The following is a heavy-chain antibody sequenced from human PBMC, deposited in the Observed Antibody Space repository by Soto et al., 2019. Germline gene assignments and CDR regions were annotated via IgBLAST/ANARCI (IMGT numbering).Heavy chain of an antibody. CDR2: IYHSGST. CDR3: ARADDSGGWYRLFDY. CDR1: GCSISSSNV. V-gene: IGHV4-4*02. D-gene: IGHD6-19*01. J-gene: IGHJ4*02. Sequence: PSEPLSLTCAVSGCSISSSNVWSWVRQPPGKGLEWIGEIYHSGSTNYNPSLRSRVTISVDKSKNQFSLKLSSVTAADTAVYYCARADDSGGWYRLFDYWGQGTFVSLSS.